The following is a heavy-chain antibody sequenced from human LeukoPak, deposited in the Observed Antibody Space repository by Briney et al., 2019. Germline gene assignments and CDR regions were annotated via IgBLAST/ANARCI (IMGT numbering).Heavy chain of an antibody. Sequence: ASVKVSCKASGYSLTGYHMHWVRQAPGQGLEWMGRINPNSGDTNYAQKFQGRVTMTRDTSISTAYMELSRLRSDDTAVYFCARDYCSSTSCLFDYWGQGTLVTVSS. J-gene: IGHJ4*02. CDR1: GYSLTGYH. D-gene: IGHD2-2*01. V-gene: IGHV1-2*06. CDR3: ARDYCSSTSCLFDY. CDR2: INPNSGDT.